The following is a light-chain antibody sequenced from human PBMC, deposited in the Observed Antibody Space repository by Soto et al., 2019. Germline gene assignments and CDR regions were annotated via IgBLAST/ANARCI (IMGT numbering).Light chain of an antibody. Sequence: VMTQSPDSLPVSLGERATLSCRASQSVSIDLAWYQQKPGQAPRLLIHGASTRAPGFPARFSGSGSGTDFTLTISSLEPEDFAVYYCQHRSIWPAFGQGTRLEIK. CDR2: GAS. V-gene: IGKV3-11*01. CDR1: QSVSID. J-gene: IGKJ5*01. CDR3: QHRSIWPA.